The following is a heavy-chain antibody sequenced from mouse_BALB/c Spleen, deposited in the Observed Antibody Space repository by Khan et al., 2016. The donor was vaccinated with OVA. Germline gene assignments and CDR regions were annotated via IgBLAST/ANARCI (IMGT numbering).Heavy chain of an antibody. CDR2: INTYTGEP. V-gene: IGHV9-3-1*01. D-gene: IGHD2-10*01. J-gene: IGHJ4*01. CDR3: ARPPYRSYAMDN. CDR1: GHTFTNFG. Sequence: QIQLVQSGPELKKPGETVKISCKASGHTFTNFGMNWVKQAPGKGLKWMGWINTYTGEPTYADDFNGRFAFSLEASASTAYLQTNNLTNEDTAPYCCARPPYRSYAMDNWGQGTSVTVSS.